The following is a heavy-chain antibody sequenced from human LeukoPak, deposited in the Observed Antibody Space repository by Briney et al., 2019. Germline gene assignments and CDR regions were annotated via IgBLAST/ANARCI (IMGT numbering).Heavy chain of an antibody. Sequence: PGGSLRLSCAASGFAFTDYAISWVRQAPGKGLEWVSAITDSGGATYYADSVKGRFTISRDNSKNTLYLQMNSLRGDDTAIYYCAKAYTRSWYAAFDIWGQGTMDTISS. CDR3: AKAYTRSWYAAFDI. CDR1: GFAFTDYA. CDR2: ITDSGGAT. D-gene: IGHD6-13*01. V-gene: IGHV3-23*01. J-gene: IGHJ3*02.